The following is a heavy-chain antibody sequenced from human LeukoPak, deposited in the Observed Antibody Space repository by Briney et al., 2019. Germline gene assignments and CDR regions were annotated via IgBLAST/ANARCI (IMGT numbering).Heavy chain of an antibody. CDR2: ISSSSSTI. CDR3: ARVRYSSSSSSYYYYYYMDV. V-gene: IGHV3-48*01. Sequence: GGSLRLSCAASGFTFSSYSMNWVRQAPGKGLEWVSYISSSSSTIYYADSAKGRFTISRDNAKNSLYLQMNSLRAEDTAVYYCARVRYSSSSSSYYYYYYMDVWGKGTTVTVSS. D-gene: IGHD6-6*01. J-gene: IGHJ6*03. CDR1: GFTFSSYS.